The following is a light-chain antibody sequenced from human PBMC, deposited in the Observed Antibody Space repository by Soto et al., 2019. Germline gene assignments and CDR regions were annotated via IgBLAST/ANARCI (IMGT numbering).Light chain of an antibody. CDR3: QSYDSSLSGSV. CDR2: GNN. J-gene: IGLJ3*02. CDR1: SSNIGAGYD. V-gene: IGLV1-40*01. Sequence: LTQPPSVSGAPGQRVTILCTGSSSNIGAGYDVHWYRQLPGTAPKLLIFGNNNRPSGVPDRFSGSKSGTSASLAITGLQAEDEADYYCQSYDSSLSGSVFGGGTKLTVL.